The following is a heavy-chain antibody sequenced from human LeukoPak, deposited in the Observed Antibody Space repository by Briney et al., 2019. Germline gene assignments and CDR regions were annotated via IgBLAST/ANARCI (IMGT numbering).Heavy chain of an antibody. CDR2: TSYDGTDT. CDR3: SKDRKWKKYYFGS. V-gene: IGHV3-30*18. D-gene: IGHD1-14*01. CDR1: GFTFSSYG. Sequence: GRSLRLSCAASGFTFSSYGIHWVRQAPGKGLEWVALTSYDGTDTYYADSVKGRFTISRDNTKNTLSLQMNTLTPEETVVYYFSKDRKWKKYYFGSGGQGTLVTAS. J-gene: IGHJ4*02.